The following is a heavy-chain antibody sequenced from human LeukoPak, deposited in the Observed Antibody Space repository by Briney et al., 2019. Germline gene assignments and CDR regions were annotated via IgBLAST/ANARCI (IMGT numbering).Heavy chain of an antibody. D-gene: IGHD3-22*01. CDR3: ARDLGLIAESSGYFDYGMDV. J-gene: IGHJ6*02. V-gene: IGHV6-1*01. Sequence: SQTLSLTCAISGDSVSSNSAVWNWNRQSPSRGLEWLGRTYYRSKWYNDYALSVKSRITINPDTSKNQFSLHLNSVTPEDTAVYYCARDLGLIAESSGYFDYGMDVWGQGTTVTVSS. CDR2: TYYRSKWYN. CDR1: GDSVSSNSAV.